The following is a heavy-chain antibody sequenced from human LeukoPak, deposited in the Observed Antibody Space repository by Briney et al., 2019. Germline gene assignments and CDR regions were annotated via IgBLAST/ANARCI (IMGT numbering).Heavy chain of an antibody. J-gene: IGHJ5*02. CDR1: GGSISSSNW. Sequence: PSGTLSLTCAVSGGSISSSNWWSWVRQPPGKGLEWIGEIYHSGSTNYNPSLKSRVTISVDTSKNQFSLKLSSVTAADTAVYYCARHRNPSAGMVRGDGFDPWGQGTLVTVSS. CDR2: IYHSGST. CDR3: ARHRNPSAGMVRGDGFDP. D-gene: IGHD3-10*01. V-gene: IGHV4-4*02.